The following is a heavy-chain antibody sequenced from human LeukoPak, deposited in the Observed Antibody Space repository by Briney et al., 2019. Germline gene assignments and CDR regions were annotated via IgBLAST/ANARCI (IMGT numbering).Heavy chain of an antibody. CDR3: ARLPSRSGYGSGNTRDY. CDR2: INHSGST. V-gene: IGHV4-34*01. J-gene: IGHJ4*02. CDR1: GESFSDYY. D-gene: IGHD3-10*01. Sequence: PSETLSLTCAVYGESFSDYYWSWIRRPPGKGLEWIGEINHSGSTNYNPSLKSRLTISVDTSKNQFSLKLNSVTAADTAVYYCARLPSRSGYGSGNTRDYWGQGTLVTVSS.